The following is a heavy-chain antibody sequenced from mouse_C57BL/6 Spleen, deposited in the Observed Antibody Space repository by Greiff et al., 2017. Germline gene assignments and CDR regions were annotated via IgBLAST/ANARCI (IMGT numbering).Heavy chain of an antibody. J-gene: IGHJ3*01. CDR2: IDPETGGT. Sequence: QVQLKQSGAELVRPGASVTLSCKASGYTFTDYEMHWVKQTPVHGLEWIGAIDPETGGTAYNQKFKGKAILTADKSSSTAYMELRSLTSEDSAVYYCTGSGEPRGFAYWGQGTLVTVSA. D-gene: IGHD3-1*01. V-gene: IGHV1-15*01. CDR3: TGSGEPRGFAY. CDR1: GYTFTDYE.